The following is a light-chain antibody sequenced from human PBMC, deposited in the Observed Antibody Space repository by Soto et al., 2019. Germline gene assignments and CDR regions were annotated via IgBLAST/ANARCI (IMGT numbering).Light chain of an antibody. CDR1: RSDVGGYNF. CDR3: TSYTSSGSLVV. Sequence: QSVLTQPASVSGSPGQSITISCTGTRSDVGGYNFVSWYQHHPGKAPKLIIYDVTDRPSGVSNRFSASKSGNTASLTISGLQAEDEADYYCTSYTSSGSLVVFGGGTKLTV. V-gene: IGLV2-14*01. J-gene: IGLJ2*01. CDR2: DVT.